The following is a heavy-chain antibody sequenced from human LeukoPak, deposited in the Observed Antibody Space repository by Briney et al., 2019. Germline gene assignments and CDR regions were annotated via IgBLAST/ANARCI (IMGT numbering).Heavy chain of an antibody. J-gene: IGHJ3*02. CDR1: GGSITSYY. Sequence: SETLSLTCTVSGGSITSYYWSWFRQPPGKGLEFIGYIFYTGSTNYNPSLKSRVTISLDTSRNQFSLKPNSVTAADTAVYYCAKSNGYGLIDIWGQGTMVTVSS. CDR3: AKSNGYGLIDI. D-gene: IGHD3-22*01. V-gene: IGHV4-59*12. CDR2: IFYTGST.